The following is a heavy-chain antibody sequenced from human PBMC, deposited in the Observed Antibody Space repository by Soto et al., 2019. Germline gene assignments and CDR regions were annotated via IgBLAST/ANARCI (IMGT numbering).Heavy chain of an antibody. D-gene: IGHD5-18*01. CDR3: ARDSGYSYRLAYYYYGMDV. Sequence: PGGSLRLSCAAPGFTFSSYSMNWVRQAPGKGLEWVSSISSSSSYIYYANSVKGRFTISRDNAKNSLYLQMNSLRAEDTAVYYCARDSGYSYRLAYYYYGMDVWGQGTTVTVSS. J-gene: IGHJ6*02. CDR1: GFTFSSYS. V-gene: IGHV3-21*01. CDR2: ISSSSSYI.